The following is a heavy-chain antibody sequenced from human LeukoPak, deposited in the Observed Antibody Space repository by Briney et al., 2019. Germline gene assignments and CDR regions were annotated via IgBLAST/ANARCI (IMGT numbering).Heavy chain of an antibody. V-gene: IGHV3-48*01. CDR3: ARDHHRRLYDSQARDTFDI. D-gene: IGHD3-22*01. CDR2: ISSSSSTM. CDR1: GFTFSSYW. Sequence: PGGSLRLSCAASGFTFSSYWMSWVRQAPGKGLEWVSYISSSSSTMYYAASVKGRFSISRDNAKNSLYLQMNSLRAEDTAVYYCARDHHRRLYDSQARDTFDIWGQGTMVTVSS. J-gene: IGHJ3*02.